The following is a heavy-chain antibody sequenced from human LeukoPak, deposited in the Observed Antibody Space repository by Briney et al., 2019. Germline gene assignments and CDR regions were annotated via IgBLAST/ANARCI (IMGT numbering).Heavy chain of an antibody. Sequence: PGGSLRLSCIASGFTFSGHWIHWVRQAPGKGLVWVSHINSDGSSTKCADSVKGRFTISRDNAKKTLYLQMNSLRAEDTAVYYCAALDHGHDYWGQGTLVTVSS. V-gene: IGHV3-74*03. CDR3: AALDHGHDY. CDR2: INSDGSST. CDR1: GFTFSGHW. J-gene: IGHJ4*02.